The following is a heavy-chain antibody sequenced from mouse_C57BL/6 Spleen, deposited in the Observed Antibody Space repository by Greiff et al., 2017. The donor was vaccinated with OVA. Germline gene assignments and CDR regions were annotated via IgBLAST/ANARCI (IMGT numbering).Heavy chain of an antibody. CDR2: IDPNSGGT. V-gene: IGHV1-72*01. CDR1: GYTFTGYW. CDR3: AREWMMLFAY. D-gene: IGHD2-3*01. J-gene: IGHJ3*01. Sequence: QVQLQQPGAELVKPGASVKLSCKASGYTFTGYWMHWVKQRPGRGLEWIGGIDPNSGGTKYNEKFKSKATLTVDKPSNTAYMQLRSLTSEDSAGYYCAREWMMLFAYWGQGTLVTVSA.